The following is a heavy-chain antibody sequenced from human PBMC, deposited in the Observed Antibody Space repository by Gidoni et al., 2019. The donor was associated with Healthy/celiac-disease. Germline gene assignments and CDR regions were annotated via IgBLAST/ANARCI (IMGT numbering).Heavy chain of an antibody. D-gene: IGHD6-19*01. CDR2: ISSSSSYI. V-gene: IGHV3-21*01. J-gene: IGHJ4*02. Sequence: EVQLVESGGGLVTPGGSLSLSGAASGFTFSSYSMNWVRQAPGKGLEWVSSISSSSSYIYYADSVKGRFTISRDNAKNSLYLQMNSLRAEDTAVYYCARDARVAGTIDYWGQGTLVTVSS. CDR1: GFTFSSYS. CDR3: ARDARVAGTIDY.